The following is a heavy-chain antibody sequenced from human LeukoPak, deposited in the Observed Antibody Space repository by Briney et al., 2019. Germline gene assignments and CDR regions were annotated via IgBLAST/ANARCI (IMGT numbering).Heavy chain of an antibody. CDR2: ISSDGSYI. V-gene: IGHV3-21*01. Sequence: GGSLRLSCAASGFTFSSYSMNWVRQAPGRGLEWVSSISSDGSYIYYADSVKGRFTISRDNSKNSLYLQMNSLRAEDTAVYYCARHRYSSGRYSDYWGQGTLVTVSS. CDR1: GFTFSSYS. CDR3: ARHRYSSGRYSDY. J-gene: IGHJ4*02. D-gene: IGHD6-19*01.